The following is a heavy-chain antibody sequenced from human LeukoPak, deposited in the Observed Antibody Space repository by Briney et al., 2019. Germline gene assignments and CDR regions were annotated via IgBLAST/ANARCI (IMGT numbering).Heavy chain of an antibody. CDR1: GGSISSYY. CDR2: IYYSGST. V-gene: IGHV4-59*01. D-gene: IGHD3-3*01. Sequence: SETLSLTCTVSGGSISSYYWSWIRQPPGKGLEWIGYIYYSGSTNYNPSLKSRVTISVDTSKNQFSLKLSSVTAADTAVYYCARGPRFLEWFRYYYYMDVWGKGTTVTVSS. J-gene: IGHJ6*03. CDR3: ARGPRFLEWFRYYYYMDV.